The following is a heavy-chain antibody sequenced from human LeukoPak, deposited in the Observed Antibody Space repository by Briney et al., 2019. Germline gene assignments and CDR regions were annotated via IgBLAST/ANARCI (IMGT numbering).Heavy chain of an antibody. CDR3: AKEALFRGVHGNYFDY. CDR1: GFTLRSYW. J-gene: IGHJ4*02. V-gene: IGHV3-7*01. D-gene: IGHD3-10*01. Sequence: GGSLRLSCAASGFTLRSYWMSWVRQAPGKGLEWVANIKQDGSDKYYADSVKGRFTISRDISNNTLYLQMNSLRPEDTAVYYCAKEALFRGVHGNYFDYWGQGTLVTVSS. CDR2: IKQDGSDK.